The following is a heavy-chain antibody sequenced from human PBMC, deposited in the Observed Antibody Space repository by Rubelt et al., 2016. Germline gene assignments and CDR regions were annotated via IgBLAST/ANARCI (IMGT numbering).Heavy chain of an antibody. V-gene: IGHV4-59*12. CDR3: ARKSMARGVTGPFDF. J-gene: IGHJ4*02. CDR1: GASISDYY. D-gene: IGHD3-10*01. Sequence: ESGPGLVKPSETLSLSCTVSGASISDYYWAWIRQPPGERLEWIAYIYYSGATTNYNPSLESRVTISADTSKNQFSMKLTSVTAADTAVYYCARKSMARGVTGPFDFWGQGTLVTVSS. CDR2: IYYSGATT.